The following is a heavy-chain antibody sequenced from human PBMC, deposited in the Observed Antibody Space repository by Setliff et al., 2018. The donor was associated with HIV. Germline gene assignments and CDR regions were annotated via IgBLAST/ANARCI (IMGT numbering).Heavy chain of an antibody. V-gene: IGHV5-51*01. J-gene: IGHJ3*02. CDR3: ARMGEYSSSGGAFDI. CDR2: IYPGDSDA. CDR1: GYSFTSYW. Sequence: GESLKISCKGSGYSFTSYWIGWVRQMPGKGLEWMGIIYPGDSDANYSPSFQGHVTISADKSISTAYLQWSSLKASDTAMYYCARMGEYSSSGGAFDIWGQGTMVTVSS. D-gene: IGHD6-6*01.